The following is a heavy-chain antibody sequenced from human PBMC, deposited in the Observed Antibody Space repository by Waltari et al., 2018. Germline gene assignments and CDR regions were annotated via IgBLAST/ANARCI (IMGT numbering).Heavy chain of an antibody. V-gene: IGHV4-34*01. CDR1: GGSFRGYY. Sequence: QVHLQQWGAGFLQPSETLSLTCAVYGGSFRGYYLGWVRQPPGKGLEWIGEINHSPNRNYNPSLRSRVAMSVDTSKNQFSLKLSSVTAADTAVYYCVRLEDCTGPGGNCYSGDPFAMDVWGQGATVTVSS. D-gene: IGHD2-15*01. CDR2: INHSPNR. CDR3: VRLEDCTGPGGNCYSGDPFAMDV. J-gene: IGHJ6*02.